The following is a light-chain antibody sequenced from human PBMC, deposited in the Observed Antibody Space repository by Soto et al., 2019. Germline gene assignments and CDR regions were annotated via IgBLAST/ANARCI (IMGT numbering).Light chain of an antibody. CDR3: QTWGTGILV. Sequence: QSVLTQSPSASASLGASVKLTCTLSSGHSSYAIAWHQQQPEKGPRYLMNLNSDGSHSKGDGIPDRFSGSSSGAERYLTISSLQSEDEADYYCQTWGTGILVFGGGTKVNVL. J-gene: IGLJ2*01. CDR2: LNSDGSH. V-gene: IGLV4-69*01. CDR1: SGHSSYA.